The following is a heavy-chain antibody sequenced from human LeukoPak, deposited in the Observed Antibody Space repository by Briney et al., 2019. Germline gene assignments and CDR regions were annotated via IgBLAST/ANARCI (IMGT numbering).Heavy chain of an antibody. CDR3: ARDHLFCSGGSCYWTGFDY. V-gene: IGHV4-31*11. CDR2: IYYSGST. J-gene: IGHJ4*02. CDR1: GGSISSGGYY. D-gene: IGHD2-15*01. Sequence: MTSQTLSLTCAVSGGSISSGGYYWSWIRQHPGKGLEWIGYIYYSGSTYYNPSLKSRVSISVDTSKNQFPLKLSSVTAADTAVYYCARDHLFCSGGSCYWTGFDYWGQGTLVTVSS.